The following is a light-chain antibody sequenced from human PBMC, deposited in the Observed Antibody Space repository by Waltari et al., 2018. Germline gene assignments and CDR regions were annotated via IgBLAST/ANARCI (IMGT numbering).Light chain of an antibody. CDR1: TSLIGRET. V-gene: IGLV1-44*01. J-gene: IGLJ3*02. Sequence: QSVLTQPPSQSGPPGQRVIIPCSGGTSLIGRETATWYQQHPGPAPRLLIYSTNQRPSGVPDRFSGSKSGTSACLAISGLQSEDESDYYCAAWDGSQFARVFGGGTKLSVL. CDR3: AAWDGSQFARV. CDR2: STN.